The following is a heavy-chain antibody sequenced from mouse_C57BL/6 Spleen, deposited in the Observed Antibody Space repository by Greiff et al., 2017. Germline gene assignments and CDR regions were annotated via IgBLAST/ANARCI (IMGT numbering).Heavy chain of an antibody. V-gene: IGHV5-16*01. CDR2: INYDGSST. CDR3: ARGSIYYDYDDYAMDY. CDR1: GFTFSDYY. Sequence: DVKLVESEGGLVQPGSSMKLSCTASGFTFSDYYMAWVRQVPEKGLEWVANINYDGSSTYYLDSLKSRFIISRDNAKNILYLQMSSLKSEDTATYYCARGSIYYDYDDYAMDYWGQGTSVTVSS. D-gene: IGHD2-4*01. J-gene: IGHJ4*01.